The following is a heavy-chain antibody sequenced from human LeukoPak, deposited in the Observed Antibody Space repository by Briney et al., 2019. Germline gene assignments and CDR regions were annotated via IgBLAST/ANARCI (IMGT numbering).Heavy chain of an antibody. V-gene: IGHV4-59*01. Sequence: WETLSLTCSVSGDSITSYYWSWIRQPPGKGLEWIGHIYYGGSTNYKPSLKSRVTMSVDTSKNQISLKVTSVTAADTAVYYCARRGVMGGFDIWGQGTMVTVSS. D-gene: IGHD3-16*01. CDR1: GDSITSYY. CDR3: ARRGVMGGFDI. J-gene: IGHJ3*02. CDR2: IYYGGST.